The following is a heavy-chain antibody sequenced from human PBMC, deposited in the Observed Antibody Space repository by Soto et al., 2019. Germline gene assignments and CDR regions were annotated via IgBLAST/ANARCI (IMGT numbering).Heavy chain of an antibody. V-gene: IGHV1-8*01. CDR3: ARGATAQHDAFDI. J-gene: IGHJ3*02. D-gene: IGHD4-17*01. CDR1: GYTFTSYD. Sequence: ASVKVSCKASGYTFTSYDINLVRQATGQGLEWMGWMNPNSGDTNYAQKFQGRVTMTRDTSTSTVYMELSSLRSEDTAVYYCARGATAQHDAFDIWGQGTMVTVSS. CDR2: MNPNSGDT.